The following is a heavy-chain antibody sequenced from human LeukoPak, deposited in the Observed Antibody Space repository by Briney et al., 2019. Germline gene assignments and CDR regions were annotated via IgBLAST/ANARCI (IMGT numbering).Heavy chain of an antibody. CDR2: ITSSSTYT. Sequence: GGSLRLSCAASGFSFSSYNMNWVRQTPGKGLEWVSSITSSSTYTFYADSVKGRFTISRDNAKNSLYLQMNSLRAEDTAVYYCARGDTAMALYYFDYWGQGTLVTGSS. D-gene: IGHD5-18*01. V-gene: IGHV3-21*01. CDR3: ARGDTAMALYYFDY. CDR1: GFSFSSYN. J-gene: IGHJ4*02.